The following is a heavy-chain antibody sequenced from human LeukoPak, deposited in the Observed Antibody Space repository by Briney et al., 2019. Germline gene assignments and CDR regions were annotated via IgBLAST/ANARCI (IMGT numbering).Heavy chain of an antibody. CDR2: IYSGGST. CDR1: GFAFSTYA. V-gene: IGHV3-66*01. D-gene: IGHD2-21*01. Sequence: GSLRLSCAASGFAFSTYAMNWVRQAPGKGLEWDSVIYSGGSTYYADSVKGRFTISRDNSKNTLYLQMNSLRAEDTAVYYCARVMVSWFDPWGQGTLVTVSS. CDR3: ARVMVSWFDP. J-gene: IGHJ5*02.